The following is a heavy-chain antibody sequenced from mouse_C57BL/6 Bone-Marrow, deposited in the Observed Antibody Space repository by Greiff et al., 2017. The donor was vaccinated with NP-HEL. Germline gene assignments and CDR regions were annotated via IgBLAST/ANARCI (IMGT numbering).Heavy chain of an antibody. CDR1: GYTFTSYW. V-gene: IGHV1-64*01. Sequence: QVQLQQSGAELVKPGASVKLSCKASGYTFTSYWMHWVKQRPGQGLEWIGMIHPNSGSTNYNEKFKSKATLTVDKSSSTAYMQLSSLTSEDSAVYDCARGGYYAWFAYWGQGTLVTVSA. D-gene: IGHD2-3*01. J-gene: IGHJ3*01. CDR3: ARGGYYAWFAY. CDR2: IHPNSGST.